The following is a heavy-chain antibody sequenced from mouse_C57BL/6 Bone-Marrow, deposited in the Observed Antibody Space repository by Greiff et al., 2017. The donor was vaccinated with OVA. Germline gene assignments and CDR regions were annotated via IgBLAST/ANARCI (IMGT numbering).Heavy chain of an antibody. Sequence: VQLQQSGAELARPGASVKMSCKASGYTFTSYTMHWVKQRPGQGLEWIGYINPSSGYTKYNQKFKDKATLAADKSSSTAYMQLSSLTSEDSAVYDCARAGDGAYWGQGTLVTVSA. CDR2: INPSSGYT. CDR1: GYTFTSYT. J-gene: IGHJ3*01. D-gene: IGHD3-3*01. CDR3: ARAGDGAY. V-gene: IGHV1-4*01.